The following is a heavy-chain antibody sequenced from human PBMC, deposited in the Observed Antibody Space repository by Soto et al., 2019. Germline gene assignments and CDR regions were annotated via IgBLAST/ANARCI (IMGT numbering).Heavy chain of an antibody. CDR3: VRYCSTTKCPFDY. CDR1: GGSISSGGSY. V-gene: IGHV4-30-4*01. D-gene: IGHD2-2*01. Sequence: KPSETLSLTCTVSGGSISSGGSYWGWIRQPPGKGLEWIGYIYYSGNTYFNPPLKSRVTLSVDTSKNQFSLNLSSVTAADTAVYYCVRYCSTTKCPFDYWGQGTLVTVSS. J-gene: IGHJ4*02. CDR2: IYYSGNT.